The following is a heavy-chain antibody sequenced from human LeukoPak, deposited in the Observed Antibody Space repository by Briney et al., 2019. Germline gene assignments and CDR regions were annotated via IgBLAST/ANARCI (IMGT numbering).Heavy chain of an antibody. D-gene: IGHD2-2*01. V-gene: IGHV3-48*03. CDR2: ISSSSSTI. CDR1: GFTFSSYE. J-gene: IGHJ6*03. CDR3: ARVHCSSTSCYGYYYYYMDV. Sequence: PGGSLRLSCAASGFTFSSYEMNWVRQAPGKGLEWVSYISSSSSTIYYADSVKGRFTISRDNAKNSLYLQMNSLRAEDTAVYYCARVHCSSTSCYGYYYYYMDVWGKGTTVTVSS.